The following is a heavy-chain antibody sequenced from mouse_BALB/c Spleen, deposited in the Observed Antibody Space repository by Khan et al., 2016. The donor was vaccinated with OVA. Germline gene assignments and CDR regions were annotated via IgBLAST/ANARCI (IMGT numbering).Heavy chain of an antibody. CDR3: ARENYYGRSGYAIGY. CDR1: GYTFTSYW. V-gene: IGHV1S41*01. D-gene: IGHD1-1*01. J-gene: IGHJ4*01. Sequence: DLVKPGASVKLSCKASGYTFTSYWINWIKQRPGQGLEWIGRIGPGSSNAYYNDMFKDKATLTVDTSSNTAYIQLSSLSSEDHAVYFCARENYYGRSGYAIGYWGQGTSVTVSA. CDR2: IGPGSSNA.